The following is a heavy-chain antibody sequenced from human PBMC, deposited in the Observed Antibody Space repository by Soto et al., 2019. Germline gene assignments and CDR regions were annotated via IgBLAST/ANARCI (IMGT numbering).Heavy chain of an antibody. D-gene: IGHD2-2*01. CDR1: GYTFTSYG. V-gene: IGHV1-18*01. Sequence: ASVKVSCKASGYTFTSYGISWVRQAPGQGLEWMGWISAYNGNTNYAQKLQGRVTMTTDTSTSTAYMELRSLRSDDTAVYYCARDEDIVVVPAAVRFDYWGQGTLVTVSS. CDR2: ISAYNGNT. J-gene: IGHJ4*02. CDR3: ARDEDIVVVPAAVRFDY.